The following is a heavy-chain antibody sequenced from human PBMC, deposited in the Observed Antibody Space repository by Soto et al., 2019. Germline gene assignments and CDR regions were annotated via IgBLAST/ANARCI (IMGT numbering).Heavy chain of an antibody. CDR1: GGSFSGYY. CDR3: ARGGGGYSYGYWDY. CDR2: INHSGST. V-gene: IGHV4-34*01. D-gene: IGHD5-18*01. J-gene: IGHJ4*02. Sequence: QVQLQQWGAGLLKPSETLSLTCAVYGGSFSGYYWSWIRQPPGKGLEWIGEINHSGSTNYNPSLKSRVTISVEPSKNLVSLGLRSVTAAVTSVYYWARGGGGYSYGYWDYWGQGTLVTVSS.